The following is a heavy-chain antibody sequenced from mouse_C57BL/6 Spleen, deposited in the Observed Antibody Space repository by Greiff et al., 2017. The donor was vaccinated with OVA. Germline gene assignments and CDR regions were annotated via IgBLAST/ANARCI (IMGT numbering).Heavy chain of an antibody. CDR1: GYTFTSYW. V-gene: IGHV1-55*01. J-gene: IGHJ3*01. D-gene: IGHD2-3*01. Sequence: QVQLQQPGAELVKPGASVKMSCKASGYTFTSYWITWVKQRPGQGLEWIGDIYPGSGSTNYNEKFKSKATRTVDTSSSTAYMQLSSLTSEDSAVYYCARGEDDGYSSWFAYWGQGTLVTVSA. CDR2: IYPGSGST. CDR3: ARGEDDGYSSWFAY.